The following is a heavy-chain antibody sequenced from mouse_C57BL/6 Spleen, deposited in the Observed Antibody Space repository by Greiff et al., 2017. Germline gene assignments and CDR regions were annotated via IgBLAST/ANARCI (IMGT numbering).Heavy chain of an antibody. Sequence: QVQLKQPGAELVRPGSSVKLSCKASGYTFTSYWMHWVKQRPIQGLEWIGNIDPSDSETHYNQKFKDKATLTVDKSSSTAYMQLSSLTSEDSAVYYCARGGIYYGNTYYAMDYWGQGTSVTVSS. CDR1: GYTFTSYW. CDR2: IDPSDSET. CDR3: ARGGIYYGNTYYAMDY. D-gene: IGHD2-1*01. J-gene: IGHJ4*01. V-gene: IGHV1-52*01.